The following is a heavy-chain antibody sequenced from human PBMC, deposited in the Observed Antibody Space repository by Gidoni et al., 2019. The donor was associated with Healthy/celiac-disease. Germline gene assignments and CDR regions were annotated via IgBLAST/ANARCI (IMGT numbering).Heavy chain of an antibody. D-gene: IGHD3-3*01. CDR3: AKDQAVYDFWSGYFGGGAKIDY. CDR1: GVSFDSYS. Sequence: QVQVVEYGGGVVQRGRALRLACAASGVSFDSYSMHCVRQAPGKGLEWVAVLSYDGSNTSYADAVKGRFTISRDNSKNTLYLQMNSLRAEDTAVYYCAKDQAVYDFWSGYFGGGAKIDYWGQGTLVTVSS. V-gene: IGHV3-30*18. J-gene: IGHJ4*02. CDR2: LSYDGSNT.